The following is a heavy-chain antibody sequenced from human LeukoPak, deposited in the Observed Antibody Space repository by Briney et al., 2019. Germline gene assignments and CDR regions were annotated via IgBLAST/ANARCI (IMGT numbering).Heavy chain of an antibody. Sequence: PSETLSLTCAVYGGSFSGYYWSWIRQPPGKGLEWIGEINHSGSTNYNPSLKSQVTISVDTSKNQFSLKLSSVTAADTAVYYCARVPRRWYYDSSGYYYYDYWGQGTLVTVSS. CDR1: GGSFSGYY. V-gene: IGHV4-34*01. J-gene: IGHJ4*02. CDR2: INHSGST. CDR3: ARVPRRWYYDSSGYYYYDY. D-gene: IGHD3-22*01.